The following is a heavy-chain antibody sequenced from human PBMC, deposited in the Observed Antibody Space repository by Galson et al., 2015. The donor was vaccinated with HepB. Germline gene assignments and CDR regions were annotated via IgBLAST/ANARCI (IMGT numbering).Heavy chain of an antibody. V-gene: IGHV5-51*01. Sequence: QSGAEVKKPGESLKISCKGSGYSFTSYWIGWVRQMPGKGLEWMGIIYPGDSDTRYSPSFQGQVTISADKSISTAYLQWSSLKASDTAMYYCARLGNDYGYYGGAFDIWGQGTMVTVSS. CDR3: ARLGNDYGYYGGAFDI. CDR1: GYSFTSYW. CDR2: IYPGDSDT. D-gene: IGHD4-17*01. J-gene: IGHJ3*02.